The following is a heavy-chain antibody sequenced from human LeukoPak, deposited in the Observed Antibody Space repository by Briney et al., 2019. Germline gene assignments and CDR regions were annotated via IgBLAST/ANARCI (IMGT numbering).Heavy chain of an antibody. CDR1: GFTFSTYS. CDR2: ISSSSSSYI. J-gene: IGHJ4*02. V-gene: IGHV3-21*01. CDR3: ARDQPNYDILTGYYPFDY. Sequence: GGSLRLSCAAAGFTFSTYSMNWVRQAPGKGLEWVSSISSSSSSYIYYADSVKGRFTISRDNAKNSLYLQLNSLRAEDTAVYYCARDQPNYDILTGYYPFDYWGQGTLVTVSS. D-gene: IGHD3-9*01.